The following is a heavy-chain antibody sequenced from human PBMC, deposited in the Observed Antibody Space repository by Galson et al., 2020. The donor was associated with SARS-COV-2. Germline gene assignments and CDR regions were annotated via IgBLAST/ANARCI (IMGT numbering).Heavy chain of an antibody. CDR3: ARDYCSSTSCYVSYGMDV. V-gene: IGHV3-33*01. CDR1: GFTFSSYG. J-gene: IGHJ6*02. D-gene: IGHD2-2*01. CDR2: IWYDGSNK. Sequence: GGSLRLSCAASGFTFSSYGMHWVRQAPGKGLEWVAVIWYDGSNKYYADSVKGRFTISRDNSKNTLYLQMNSLRAEDTAVYYCARDYCSSTSCYVSYGMDVWGQGTTVTVS.